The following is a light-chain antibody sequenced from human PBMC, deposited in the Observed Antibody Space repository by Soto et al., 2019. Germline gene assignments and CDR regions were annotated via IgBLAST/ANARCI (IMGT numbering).Light chain of an antibody. J-gene: IGLJ1*01. CDR2: EDT. CDR1: SSDIGTYNH. CDR3: CSYTTSSTLV. Sequence: QSVLTQPASVSGSPGQSIAISCAGTSSDIGTYNHVSWYQQHPGKAPQLIIYEDTNRPSGLSSRFSGSKSGNTASLTISGLQAEDEADYFCCSYTTSSTLVCGTGTKV. V-gene: IGLV2-14*01.